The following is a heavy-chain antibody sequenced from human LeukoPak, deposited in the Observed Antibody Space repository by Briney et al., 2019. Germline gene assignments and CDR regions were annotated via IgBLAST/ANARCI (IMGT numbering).Heavy chain of an antibody. CDR2: ISSSSSYI. D-gene: IGHD1-26*01. CDR3: ARGSRVGDTTIFDY. CDR1: GFTFSSYS. J-gene: IGHJ4*02. Sequence: GGSLRLXCAASGFTFSSYSMNWVRQAPGKGLEWVSSISSSSSYIYYADSVKGRFTISRDNAKNSLYLQMNSLRAEDTAVYYCARGSRVGDTTIFDYWGQGTLVTVSS. V-gene: IGHV3-21*01.